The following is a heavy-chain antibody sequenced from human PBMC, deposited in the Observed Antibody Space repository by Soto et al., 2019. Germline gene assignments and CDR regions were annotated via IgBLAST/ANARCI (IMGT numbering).Heavy chain of an antibody. D-gene: IGHD3-3*01. CDR1: GGSIDSGDYY. CDR2: VYYSGTT. CDR3: ARVFDYWSGFYVY. Sequence: SETLSLTCTVSGGSIDSGDYYWSWIRQPPGKGLEWIGYVYYSGTTNYNPFLTGRVTMSIDTSKKQFSLRMTSLTAADTAVYFCARVFDYWSGFYVYWGQGMLVTVSS. V-gene: IGHV4-61*08. J-gene: IGHJ4*02.